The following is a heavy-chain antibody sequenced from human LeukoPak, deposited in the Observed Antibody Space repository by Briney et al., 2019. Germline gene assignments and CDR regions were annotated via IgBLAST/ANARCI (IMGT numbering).Heavy chain of an antibody. CDR3: ARDNWYSSGWAYFDY. D-gene: IGHD6-19*01. CDR1: GGSISSYY. CDR2: IYYSGST. Sequence: PSETLSLTCTVSGGSISSYYWSWIRQPPGKGLEWIGYIYYSGSTNYNPSLKSRVTISVDTSKNQFSLKLSSVTAADTAVYYCARDNWYSSGWAYFDYWGQGTLVTVSS. J-gene: IGHJ4*02. V-gene: IGHV4-59*01.